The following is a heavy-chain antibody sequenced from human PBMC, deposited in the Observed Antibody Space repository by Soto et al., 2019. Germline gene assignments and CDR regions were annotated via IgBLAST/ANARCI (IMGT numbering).Heavy chain of an antibody. CDR1: GYTFTSYY. D-gene: IGHD3-10*01. V-gene: IGHV1-46*01. CDR2: INPSGGST. J-gene: IGHJ4*02. Sequence: QVQLVQSGAEVKKPGASVKVSCKASGYTFTSYYMHWVRQAPGQGLEWLGIINPSGGSTSYAQKFQGRVTMTRDTSTSTVYMELSSLRSEDTAVYYCARGSGYYYGSGSYNDYWGQGTLVTVSS. CDR3: ARGSGYYYGSGSYNDY.